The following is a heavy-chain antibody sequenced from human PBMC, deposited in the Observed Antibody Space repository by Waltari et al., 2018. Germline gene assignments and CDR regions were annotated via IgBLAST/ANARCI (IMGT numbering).Heavy chain of an antibody. CDR2: IYHSGST. V-gene: IGHV4-30-2*01. CDR1: GGSISSGGSY. D-gene: IGHD6-19*01. CDR3: ARGAVGLVHYFDY. J-gene: IGHJ4*02. Sequence: QVQLQESGPGLVKPSQTLSLTCPVSGGSISSGGSYWSWIRQHPGKGLEWIGYIYHSGSTYYNPSLKSRVTISVDRSKNQFSLKLSSVTAADTAVYYCARGAVGLVHYFDYWGQGTLVTVSS.